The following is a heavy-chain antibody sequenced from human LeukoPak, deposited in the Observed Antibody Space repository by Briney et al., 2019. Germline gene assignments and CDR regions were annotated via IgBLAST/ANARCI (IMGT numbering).Heavy chain of an antibody. D-gene: IGHD3-16*01. J-gene: IGHJ4*02. CDR2: IYHSGST. V-gene: IGHV4-4*02. CDR1: GGSISSSNW. Sequence: SETLSLTCAVSGGSISSSNWWSWVRQPPGKGLEWIGEIYHSGSTNYNPSLKSRVTISVDKSKNQFSLKLSSVTAADTAVYYCASSQGDSYYFDYWGQGTLVTVSS. CDR3: ASSQGDSYYFDY.